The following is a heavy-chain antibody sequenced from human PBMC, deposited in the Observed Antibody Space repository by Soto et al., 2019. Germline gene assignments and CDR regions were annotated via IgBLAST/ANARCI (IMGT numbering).Heavy chain of an antibody. CDR2: INPSGGST. Sequence: ASVKVSCKASGYTFTSYYMHWVRQAPGQGLEWTGIINPSGGSTSYAQKFQGRVTMTRDTSTSTVYMELSSLRSEDTAVYYCARDGVVVVAATRDYYGMDVWGQGTTVTVSS. CDR3: ARDGVVVVAATRDYYGMDV. V-gene: IGHV1-46*01. CDR1: GYTFTSYY. J-gene: IGHJ6*02. D-gene: IGHD2-15*01.